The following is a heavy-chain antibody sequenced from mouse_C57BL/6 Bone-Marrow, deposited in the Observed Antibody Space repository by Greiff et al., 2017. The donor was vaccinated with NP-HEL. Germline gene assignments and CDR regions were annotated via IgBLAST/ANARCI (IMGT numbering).Heavy chain of an antibody. CDR3: ARGGIYYGNSFDY. V-gene: IGHV1-64*01. CDR1: GYTFTSYW. CDR2: IHPNSGST. D-gene: IGHD2-1*01. Sequence: QVQLQQPGAELVKPGASVKLSCKASGYTFTSYWMHWVKQRPGQGLEWIGMIHPNSGSTNYNEKFKSKATMTVDKSSSSAYMQLSSLTSEASAVYYCARGGIYYGNSFDYWGQGTTLTVSS. J-gene: IGHJ2*01.